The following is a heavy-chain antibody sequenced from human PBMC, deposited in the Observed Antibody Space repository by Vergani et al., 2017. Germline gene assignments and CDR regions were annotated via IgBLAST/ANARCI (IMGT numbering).Heavy chain of an antibody. Sequence: QVQLVESGGGVVQPGRSLRLSCAASGFTFGSYGMHWVRQAPGKGLEWVAVISYDGSNKYYADSVKGRFTISRDNSKNTLYLQMNSLRAEDTAVYYCAKDDCSGGSCFSDYWGQGTLVTVSS. V-gene: IGHV3-30*18. CDR2: ISYDGSNK. D-gene: IGHD2-15*01. CDR3: AKDDCSGGSCFSDY. J-gene: IGHJ4*02. CDR1: GFTFGSYG.